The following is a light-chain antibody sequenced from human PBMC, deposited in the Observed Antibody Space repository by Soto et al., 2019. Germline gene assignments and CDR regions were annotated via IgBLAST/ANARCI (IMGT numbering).Light chain of an antibody. J-gene: IGLJ3*02. Sequence: QSALTQPASVSGSPGQSITISCTGTSSDVGSYNLVSWYQQHPGKAPKLLIYDGSKRPSGVSNRFSESKSGNTASLTISGLQAEDEADYYCCSYVGNSAWVFGCGTKLTVL. V-gene: IGLV2-23*01. CDR2: DGS. CDR3: CSYVGNSAWV. CDR1: SSDVGSYNL.